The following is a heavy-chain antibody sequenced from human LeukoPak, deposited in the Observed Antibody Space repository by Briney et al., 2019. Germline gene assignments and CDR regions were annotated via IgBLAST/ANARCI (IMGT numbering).Heavy chain of an antibody. D-gene: IGHD3-9*01. V-gene: IGHV1-2*02. J-gene: IGHJ4*02. CDR1: GYTFTGYY. CDR3: ARDRSGLRFFDWFLDF. Sequence: ASVKVSCTASGYTFTGYYMHWVRQAPGQGLEWMGWINPNSGGTNYAQKFQGRVTMTRDTSISTAYMELSRLTSDDTAVYYCARDRSGLRFFDWFLDFWGQGTLVTVSS. CDR2: INPNSGGT.